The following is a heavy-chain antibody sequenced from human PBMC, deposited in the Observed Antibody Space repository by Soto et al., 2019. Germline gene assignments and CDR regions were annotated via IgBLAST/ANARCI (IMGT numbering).Heavy chain of an antibody. CDR3: ARDHLRQNAFDI. D-gene: IGHD3-16*01. V-gene: IGHV3-21*01. Sequence: GSLRLSCAASGFTFSSYSMNWVHQAPGKGLEWVSSISSSSSYIYYADSVKGRFTISRDNAKNSLYLQMNSLRAEDTAVYYCARDHLRQNAFDIWGQGTMVTVSS. CDR2: ISSSSSYI. J-gene: IGHJ3*02. CDR1: GFTFSSYS.